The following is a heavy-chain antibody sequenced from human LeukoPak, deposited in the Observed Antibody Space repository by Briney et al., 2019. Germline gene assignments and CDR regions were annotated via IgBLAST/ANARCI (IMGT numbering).Heavy chain of an antibody. CDR3: ARVPSGYDYKIDY. CDR1: GFTFDDYA. V-gene: IGHV3-9*01. D-gene: IGHD5-12*01. CDR2: INWNSGNI. Sequence: HPGRSLRLSCAASGFTFDDYAMHWVRQAPGKGLEWVSAINWNSGNIGYADSVKGRFTISRDNAKNSLYLQMNSLRAEDTAVYYCARVPSGYDYKIDYWGQGTLVTVSS. J-gene: IGHJ4*02.